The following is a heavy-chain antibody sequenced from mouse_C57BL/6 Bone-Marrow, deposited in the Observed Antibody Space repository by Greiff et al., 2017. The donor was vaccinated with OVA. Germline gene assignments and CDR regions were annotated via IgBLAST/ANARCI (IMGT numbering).Heavy chain of an antibody. CDR2: IWWHDDK. CDR1: GFSLSTFGMG. V-gene: IGHV8-8*01. Sequence: QVTLKVSGPGILQPSQTLSLTCSFSGFSLSTFGMGVGWIRQPSGKGLEWLAHIWWHDDKSYNPALKSRLTISKDTSQNQVVLKIANVDTTDTATYYCARAMYYYGSSPYFDGWGTGTTVTVSS. J-gene: IGHJ1*03. CDR3: ARAMYYYGSSPYFDG. D-gene: IGHD1-1*01.